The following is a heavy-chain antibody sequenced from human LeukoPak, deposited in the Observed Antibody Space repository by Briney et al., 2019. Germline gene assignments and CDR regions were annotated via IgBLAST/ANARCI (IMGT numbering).Heavy chain of an antibody. V-gene: IGHV3-64D*06. D-gene: IGHD3-10*01. CDR1: GFTFSSYA. J-gene: IGHJ5*01. Sequence: PGGSLRLSCAASGFTFSSYAMHWVRQAPGKGLEYVSAISNNGGSTFYADSVKGRFTISRDNSKNTLYLQMSSLRAEDTAVYYCVRGVRDGNSFYFDPWGQGTLVTVSS. CDR3: VRGVRDGNSFYFDP. CDR2: ISNNGGST.